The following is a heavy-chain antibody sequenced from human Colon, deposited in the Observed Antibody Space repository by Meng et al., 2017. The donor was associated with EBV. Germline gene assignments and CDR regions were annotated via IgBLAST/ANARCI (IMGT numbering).Heavy chain of an antibody. CDR1: GVSSSSKIR. J-gene: IGHJ4*02. D-gene: IGHD1-26*01. CDR3: ARGKQDAWELLAY. Sequence: HVHQQGSGPALVRPSGTLSLTCGVSGVSSSSKIRWTWVRQPPGKGLEWIGDIDDSGSTNYNPSLNSRISISLDKSKNHFSLKVNSVTAADTAVYYCARGKQDAWELLAYWGQGALVTVSS. V-gene: IGHV4-4*02. CDR2: IDDSGST.